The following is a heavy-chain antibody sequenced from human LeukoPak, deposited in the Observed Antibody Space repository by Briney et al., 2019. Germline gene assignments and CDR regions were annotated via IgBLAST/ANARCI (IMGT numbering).Heavy chain of an antibody. V-gene: IGHV4-59*01. CDR2: IFHNGNT. J-gene: IGHJ5*02. Sequence: SETLSLTCTVSGGSISSYYWSWIRQSPGKGLEWIGYIFHNGNTNYNPSLKNRVTMSVDTSKNQFSLNLNSMTAAGTAVYYCARGGVDCSGGSCYLLCRFDPWGQGALVTVSS. CDR1: GGSISSYY. D-gene: IGHD2-15*01. CDR3: ARGGVDCSGGSCYLLCRFDP.